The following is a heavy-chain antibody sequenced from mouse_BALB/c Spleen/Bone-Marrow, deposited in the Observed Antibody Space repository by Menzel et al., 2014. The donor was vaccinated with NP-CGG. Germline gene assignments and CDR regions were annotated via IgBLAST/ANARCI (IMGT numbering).Heavy chain of an antibody. CDR3: AREDIATVVEMDY. D-gene: IGHD1-1*01. V-gene: IGHV1-9*01. J-gene: IGHJ4*01. CDR2: ILPGSGST. Sequence: VQLVESGAELMKPGASVKISCKATGYTFSSYWIEWVKQRPGHGLEWIGEILPGSGSTNYNEKFKGKATFTADTSSNTAYMQLSSLTSEDSAAYYCAREDIATVVEMDYWGQGTSVTVSS. CDR1: GYTFSSYW.